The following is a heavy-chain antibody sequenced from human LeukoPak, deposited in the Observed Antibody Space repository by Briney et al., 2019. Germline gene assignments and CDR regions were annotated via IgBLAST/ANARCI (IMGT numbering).Heavy chain of an antibody. D-gene: IGHD3-22*01. CDR1: GFSFRTYA. CDR2: ISDNSGRT. CDR3: AREYDSSWPS. Sequence: GGSLRLSCAASGFSFRTYAMSWVRRAPGKGLEWASAISDNSGRTYYADSVKGRFTISRDNSKNTLFVQMNSLRAEDTAVYYCAREYDSSWPSWGQGTLVTVSS. J-gene: IGHJ5*02. V-gene: IGHV3-23*01.